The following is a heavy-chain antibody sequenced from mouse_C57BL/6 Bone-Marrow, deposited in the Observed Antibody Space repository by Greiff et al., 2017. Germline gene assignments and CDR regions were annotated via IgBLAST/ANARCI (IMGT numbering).Heavy chain of an antibody. V-gene: IGHV1-15*01. CDR1: GYTFTDYE. J-gene: IGHJ2*01. CDR2: IDPETGGT. CDR3: TRSHYGSSSDY. D-gene: IGHD1-1*01. Sequence: VKLVESGAELVRPGASVTLSCKASGYTFTDYEMHWVKQTPVHGLEWIGAIDPETGGTAYNQKFKGKAILTADKSSSTAYMELRSLTSEDSAVYYCTRSHYGSSSDYWGQGTTLTVSS.